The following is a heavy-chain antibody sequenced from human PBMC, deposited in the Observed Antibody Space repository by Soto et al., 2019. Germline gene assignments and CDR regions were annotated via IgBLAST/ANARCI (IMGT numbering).Heavy chain of an antibody. Sequence: ASVKVSCKASGYTFTSYGISWVRQAPGQGLEWMGWISAYNGNTNYAQKLQGRVTMTTDTSTSKAYMELRSLRSDDTAVYYCARNYARLHLGELSYFDYWGQGTLVTVSS. CDR3: ARNYARLHLGELSYFDY. J-gene: IGHJ4*02. CDR1: GYTFTSYG. D-gene: IGHD3-16*02. V-gene: IGHV1-18*01. CDR2: ISAYNGNT.